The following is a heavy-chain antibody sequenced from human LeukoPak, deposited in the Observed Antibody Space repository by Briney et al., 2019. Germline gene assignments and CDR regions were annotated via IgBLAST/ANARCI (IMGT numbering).Heavy chain of an antibody. CDR1: GGSISSGGYY. J-gene: IGHJ4*02. D-gene: IGHD5-18*01. Sequence: PSETLSLTCTVSGGSISSGGYYWSWIRQPPGKGLEWIGYIYHSGSTYYNPSLKSRVTISVDRSKNQFSLKLSSVTAADTAVYYCARGDTAMVQSYYWGQGTLVTVSS. CDR2: IYHSGST. CDR3: ARGDTAMVQSYY. V-gene: IGHV4-30-2*01.